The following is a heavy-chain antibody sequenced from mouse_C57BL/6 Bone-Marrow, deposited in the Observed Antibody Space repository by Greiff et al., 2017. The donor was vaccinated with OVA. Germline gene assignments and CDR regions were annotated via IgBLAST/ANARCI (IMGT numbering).Heavy chain of an antibody. CDR1: GYTFTDYN. D-gene: IGHD1-1*01. J-gene: IGHJ2*01. Sequence: VQLQQSGPELVKPGASVKIPCKASGYTFTDYNMDWVKQSHGKSLEWIGDINPNNGGTIYNQKFKGKATLTVDKSSSTAYMELRSLTSEDTAVYYCARKIYYGSSSFDYWGQGTTLTVSS. CDR3: ARKIYYGSSSFDY. V-gene: IGHV1-18*01. CDR2: INPNNGGT.